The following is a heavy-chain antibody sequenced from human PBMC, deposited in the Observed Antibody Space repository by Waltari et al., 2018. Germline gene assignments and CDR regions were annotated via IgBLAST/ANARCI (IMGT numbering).Heavy chain of an antibody. Sequence: QLQLQESGPGLVKPSGTLSLTCAVSGDSVSSTDWWSWVRQPPGKGLEWVGQVQRSGRTNFNPSFASRVTMSFDTYNNQFSLKVTSVTAADSAVYYCARDRGRGIYLDSWGPGTLVTVS. V-gene: IGHV4-4*02. CDR2: VQRSGRT. D-gene: IGHD2-15*01. J-gene: IGHJ4*02. CDR1: GDSVSSTDW. CDR3: ARDRGRGIYLDS.